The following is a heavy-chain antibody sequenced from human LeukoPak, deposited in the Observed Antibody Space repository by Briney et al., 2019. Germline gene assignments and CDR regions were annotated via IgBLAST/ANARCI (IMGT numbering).Heavy chain of an antibody. V-gene: IGHV3-33*01. CDR3: ARVGRAQQLVGGPFDY. Sequence: PGRSLRLSCAASGFTFSSYGMHWVRQAPGKGLEGVAVIWYDGSNKYYADSVKGRFTISRDNSKNTLYLQMNSLRAEDTAVYYCARVGRAQQLVGGPFDYWGQGTLVTVSS. CDR1: GFTFSSYG. D-gene: IGHD6-13*01. CDR2: IWYDGSNK. J-gene: IGHJ4*02.